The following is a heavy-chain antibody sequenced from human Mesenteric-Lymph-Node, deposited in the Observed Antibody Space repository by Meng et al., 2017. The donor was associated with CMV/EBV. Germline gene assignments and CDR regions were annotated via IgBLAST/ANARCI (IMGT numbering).Heavy chain of an antibody. CDR2: IYSGGST. CDR3: AKDRRDILTGYYGYYFHY. J-gene: IGHJ4*02. D-gene: IGHD3-9*01. V-gene: IGHV3-53*05. CDR1: GFTVSSNY. Sequence: GESLKISCAASGFTVSSNYMSWVRQAPGKGLEWVSVIYSGGSTYYADSVKGRFTISRDNSKNTLYLQLNSLRAEDTAVYYCAKDRRDILTGYYGYYFHYWGQGTLVTVSS.